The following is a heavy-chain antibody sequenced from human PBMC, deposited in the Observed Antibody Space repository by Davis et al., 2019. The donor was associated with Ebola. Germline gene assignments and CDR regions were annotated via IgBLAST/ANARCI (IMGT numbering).Heavy chain of an antibody. D-gene: IGHD6-13*01. Sequence: SETLSLTCTASGGSISSYNRSWILHPPGKGLEWIGYVYYSGSTNYNPSLKSRVTVSVDTSKNQFSLKLSSVTAADTAVYYCASSSSSWFWYFDLWGRRTLVTVSS. CDR1: GGSISSYN. J-gene: IGHJ2*01. CDR2: VYYSGST. CDR3: ASSSSSWFWYFDL. V-gene: IGHV4-59*01.